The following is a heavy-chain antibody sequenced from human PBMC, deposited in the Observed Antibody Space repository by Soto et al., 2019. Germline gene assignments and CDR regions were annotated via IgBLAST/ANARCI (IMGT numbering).Heavy chain of an antibody. D-gene: IGHD6-19*01. V-gene: IGHV4-39*02. CDR1: GGSISSSCYY. CDR3: ARGLAGWSFFDY. CDR2: IYYSGRT. J-gene: IGHJ4*02. Sequence: QLQLQESGPGLVKSSETLSLTCTVSGGSISSSCYYWVWHRQGTGKGLQWIASIYYSGRTNYTPSLTCRVAISVDTSKNHFSLRLSSVTAADTSVFYCARGLAGWSFFDYWGQGTLVTV.